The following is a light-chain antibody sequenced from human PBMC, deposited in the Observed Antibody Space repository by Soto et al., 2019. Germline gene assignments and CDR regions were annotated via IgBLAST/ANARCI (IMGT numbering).Light chain of an antibody. CDR1: QSVSNNY. CDR2: GAS. CDR3: QQRSNWPREIT. J-gene: IGKJ5*01. Sequence: EIVLTQSPGTLSLSPGERATLSCRASQSVSNNYLARYQQKPGQAPRLLIYGASNRATGIPDRFSGSGSGTDFTLTISSLEPEDFAVYYCQQRSNWPREITFGQGTRLEIK. V-gene: IGKV3D-20*02.